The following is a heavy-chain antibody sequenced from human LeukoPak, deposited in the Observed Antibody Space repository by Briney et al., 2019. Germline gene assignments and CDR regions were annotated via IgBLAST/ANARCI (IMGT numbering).Heavy chain of an antibody. V-gene: IGHV3-30*18. D-gene: IGHD5/OR15-5a*01. Sequence: PGGSLRLSCTTSGITFSNYGMNWARQAPGKGLEWVAVISDDGGNLHYANSVKGRFTISRDNSNNTLILHMNSLRAEDTAVYYCGKGPGYSVYDNLPHHWGQGTLVIVSS. J-gene: IGHJ5*02. CDR3: GKGPGYSVYDNLPHH. CDR1: GITFSNYG. CDR2: ISDDGGNL.